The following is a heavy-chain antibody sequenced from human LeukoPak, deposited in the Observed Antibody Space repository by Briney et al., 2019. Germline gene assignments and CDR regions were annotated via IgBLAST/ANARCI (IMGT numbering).Heavy chain of an antibody. CDR3: ARSGGRRYCSSTSCYDWFDP. D-gene: IGHD2-2*01. V-gene: IGHV3-11*04. Sequence: PGGSLRLSCAASGFTFSDYYMSWIRQAPGKGLEWVSYISSSGTTLYYADSVKGRFSISRDNAKNSLYLQMNSLRAEDTAVYYCARSGGRRYCSSTSCYDWFDPWGQGILVTVSS. J-gene: IGHJ5*02. CDR2: ISSSGTTL. CDR1: GFTFSDYY.